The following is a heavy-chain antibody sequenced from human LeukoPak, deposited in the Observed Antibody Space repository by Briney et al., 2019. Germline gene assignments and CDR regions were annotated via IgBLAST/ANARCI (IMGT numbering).Heavy chain of an antibody. CDR1: GFTFSSYC. J-gene: IGHJ4*02. V-gene: IGHV3-33*01. D-gene: IGHD3-10*01. Sequence: GGSLRLSCAASGFTFSSYCMHWVRQAPGKGLEWVAVIWNDGSNKYYADSVKGRFNISRDNYKNTLYLQMNSLRAEDTAVYYCARDNWFGEPRDYFDYWGQGTLVTVSS. CDR3: ARDNWFGEPRDYFDY. CDR2: IWNDGSNK.